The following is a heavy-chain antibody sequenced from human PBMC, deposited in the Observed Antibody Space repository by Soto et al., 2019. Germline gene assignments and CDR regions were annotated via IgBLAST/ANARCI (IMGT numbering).Heavy chain of an antibody. CDR1: GYTIGSHHD. J-gene: IGHJ6*02. Sequence: SQSLALTTTVAGYTIGSHHDWGWIRQPPGKGLEWIGAIYHSGSSYNNPSLKGRLTISVDTSKNQFSLKLSSVTAADTAVYYCARDSPQYYSSGMDVWGQGTTVTVSS. CDR3: ARDSPQYYSSGMDV. CDR2: IYHSGSS. V-gene: IGHV4-38-2*02.